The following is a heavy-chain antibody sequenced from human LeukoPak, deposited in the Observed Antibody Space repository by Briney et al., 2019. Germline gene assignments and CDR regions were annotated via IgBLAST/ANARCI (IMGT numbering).Heavy chain of an antibody. CDR1: GFTFSDSG. CDR3: AKGSRIVVVPAEGY. J-gene: IGHJ4*02. V-gene: IGHV3-30*02. D-gene: IGHD2-2*01. Sequence: PGWSLRLSCEASGFTFSDSGMHWVRQAPGKGLEWVAFIRSDGSNKYYADSVKGRFSISRDNSKNTLYLQMNSLRSEDTAVYYCAKGSRIVVVPAEGYWGQGTLVTVSS. CDR2: IRSDGSNK.